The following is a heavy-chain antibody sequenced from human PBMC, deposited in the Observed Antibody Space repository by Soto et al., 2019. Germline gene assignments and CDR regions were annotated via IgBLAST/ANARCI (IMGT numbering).Heavy chain of an antibody. CDR2: FHHSGST. CDR1: GDSISSFY. CDR3: ARGGWYLDC. V-gene: IGHV4-59*01. D-gene: IGHD6-19*01. Sequence: SETLSLTCTVSGDSISSFYWSWIRQPPGKGLEWIGYFHHSGSTNFDPSLKSRVTMSLDTSKNQFSLKLSSVTAADTAVYFCARGGWYLDCWGQGTLVTVSS. J-gene: IGHJ4*02.